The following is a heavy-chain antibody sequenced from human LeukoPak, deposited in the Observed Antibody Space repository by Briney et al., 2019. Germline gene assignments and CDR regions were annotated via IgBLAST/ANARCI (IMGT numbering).Heavy chain of an antibody. D-gene: IGHD2-2*02. Sequence: ASVKVSCKASGFTFTSSAMQWVRQARGQRLEWIGWIVVGSGNTNYAQKFQERVTITRDMSTSTAYMELSSLRSEDTAVYYCAAGQEYCSSTSCYKGYYYYYMDVWGKGTTVTVSS. CDR1: GFTFTSSA. V-gene: IGHV1-58*02. J-gene: IGHJ6*03. CDR2: IVVGSGNT. CDR3: AAGQEYCSSTSCYKGYYYYYMDV.